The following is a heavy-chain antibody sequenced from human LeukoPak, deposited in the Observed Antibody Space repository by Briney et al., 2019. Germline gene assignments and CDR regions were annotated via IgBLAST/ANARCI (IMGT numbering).Heavy chain of an antibody. J-gene: IGHJ4*02. V-gene: IGHV3-49*03. CDR3: TRDRGAYNLYDY. CDR1: GFTFGDYA. Sequence: LGGSLRLSCTASGFTFGDYAMSWIRQAPGKGLEWVGFIRSKAYGETADYAASVKGRFTISRDDSKAIAYLQMNSLKTEDTAVYHCTRDRGAYNLYDYWGQGTLVTVSS. D-gene: IGHD1-1*01. CDR2: IRSKAYGETA.